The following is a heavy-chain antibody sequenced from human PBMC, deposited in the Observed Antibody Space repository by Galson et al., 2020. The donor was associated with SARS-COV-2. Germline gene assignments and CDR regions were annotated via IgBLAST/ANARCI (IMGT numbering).Heavy chain of an antibody. D-gene: IGHD3-9*01. V-gene: IGHV4-31*03. CDR3: ARGSTYYDILTGPLDY. CDR2: IYYRGST. J-gene: IGHJ4*02. CDR1: GGSISSGGYY. Sequence: TLSLTCTVSGGSISSGGYYWSWIRQHPGKGLEWIGYIYYRGSTYYNPSLKSRVTISVDTSKNQFSLKLSSVTAADTAVYYCARGSTYYDILTGPLDYWGQGTLVTVSS.